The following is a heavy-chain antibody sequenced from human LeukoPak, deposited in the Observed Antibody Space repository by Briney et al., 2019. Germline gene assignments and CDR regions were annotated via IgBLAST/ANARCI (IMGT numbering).Heavy chain of an antibody. J-gene: IGHJ4*02. D-gene: IGHD2-21*01. CDR1: GGSISSGGYY. Sequence: SETLSLTCTVSGGSISSGGYYWSWIRQHPGKGLEWIGYIYYSGSTYYNPSLKSRVTISVDTSKNQFPLKLSSVTAADTAVYYCARVVGGELFDYWGQGTLVTVSS. CDR3: ARVVGGELFDY. V-gene: IGHV4-31*03. CDR2: IYYSGST.